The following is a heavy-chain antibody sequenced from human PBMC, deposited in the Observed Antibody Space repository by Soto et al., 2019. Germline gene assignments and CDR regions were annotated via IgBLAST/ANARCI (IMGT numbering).Heavy chain of an antibody. J-gene: IGHJ5*02. CDR1: GYTFTDYD. D-gene: IGHD2-8*02. CDR2: MNPNSGET. CDR3: ARVAVSAGTRWYNWFDT. V-gene: IGHV1-8*01. Sequence: QEQLVQSGAEVKKPGASVKVSCKTSGYTFTDYDINWVRQAAGQGLAWSGWMNPNSGETGYAQKFQGRVTMSRSISLSTAYVELSGLSSEDTAVYYCARVAVSAGTRWYNWFDTCCQGNLVTVSA.